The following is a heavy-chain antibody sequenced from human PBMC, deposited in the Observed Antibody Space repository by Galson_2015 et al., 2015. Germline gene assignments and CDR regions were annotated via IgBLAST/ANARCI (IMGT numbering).Heavy chain of an antibody. CDR1: GGSFSGYY. J-gene: IGHJ5*02. Sequence: SETLSLTCAVYGGSFSGYYWSWIRQPPGKGLEWIGEINHSGSTNYNPSLKSRVTISVDTSKNQFSLKLSSVTAADTAVYYCARGYPSLRGRNWFDPWGQGTLVTVSS. D-gene: IGHD4-17*01. CDR2: INHSGST. CDR3: ARGYPSLRGRNWFDP. V-gene: IGHV4-34*01.